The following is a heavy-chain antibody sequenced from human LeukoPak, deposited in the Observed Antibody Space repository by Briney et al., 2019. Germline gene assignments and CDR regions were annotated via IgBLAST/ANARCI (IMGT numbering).Heavy chain of an antibody. Sequence: SETLSHTRTVSGGSISSSSYSWGSIRQPPTKGLEWIGSIYYSGSTYYNPSLKSRVTISVDTSKNQFSLKLSSVTAADTAVYYCANGRYFDWFSAFDIWGQGTMVTVSS. CDR3: ANGRYFDWFSAFDI. D-gene: IGHD3-9*01. J-gene: IGHJ3*02. CDR1: GGSISSSSYS. CDR2: IYYSGST. V-gene: IGHV4-39*01.